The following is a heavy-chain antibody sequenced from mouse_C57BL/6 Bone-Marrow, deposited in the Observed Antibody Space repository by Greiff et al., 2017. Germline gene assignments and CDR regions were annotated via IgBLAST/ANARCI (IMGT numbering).Heavy chain of an antibody. V-gene: IGHV1-55*01. Sequence: QVQLQQSGAELVKPGASVKMSCKASGYTFTSYWITWVKQRPGQGLEWIGDIYPGSGSTNYNEKFKSKATLTVDTSSSTAYMQLSSLTSEDSAVYDCARAHYYGSSYGAMDYWGQGTSVTVSS. CDR3: ARAHYYGSSYGAMDY. J-gene: IGHJ4*01. CDR2: IYPGSGST. CDR1: GYTFTSYW. D-gene: IGHD1-1*01.